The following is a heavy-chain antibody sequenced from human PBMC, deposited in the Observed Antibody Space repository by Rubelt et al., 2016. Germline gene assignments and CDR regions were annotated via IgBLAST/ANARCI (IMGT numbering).Heavy chain of an antibody. J-gene: IGHJ5*02. V-gene: IGHV4-39*07. D-gene: IGHD6-19*01. Sequence: IEDSGSTYYNPSLKSRVTISVDTSKNQFSLKLSSVTAADTAVYYCARDMESIAVAGTNWFDPWGQGTLVTVSS. CDR2: IEDSGST. CDR3: ARDMESIAVAGTNWFDP.